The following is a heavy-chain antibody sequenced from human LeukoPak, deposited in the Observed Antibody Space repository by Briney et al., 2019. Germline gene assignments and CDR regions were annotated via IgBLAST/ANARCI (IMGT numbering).Heavy chain of an antibody. CDR1: GYIFTRYG. J-gene: IGHJ4*02. Sequence: ASVKVSCKTSGYIFTRYGISWVRQAPGKGLEWMGWISVHNGYTRYAQKFQGRVTMTTDTSTSTAYMDLRSLRSDDTAVYYCARDMRHYRNYDSSGYYYNFEYWGQGTLVSVSS. D-gene: IGHD3-22*01. CDR2: ISVHNGYT. CDR3: ARDMRHYRNYDSSGYYYNFEY. V-gene: IGHV1-18*01.